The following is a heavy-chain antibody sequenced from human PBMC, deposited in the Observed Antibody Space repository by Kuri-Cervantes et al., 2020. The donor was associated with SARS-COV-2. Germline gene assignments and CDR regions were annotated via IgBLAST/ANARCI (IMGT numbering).Heavy chain of an antibody. V-gene: IGHV4-4*07. Sequence: GSLRLSCTVSGGSISSYYWSWIRQPAGKGLEWIGRIYTSGSTNYNPSLKSRVTMSVDTSKNQFSLKLSSVTAADTAVYYCARVAVVVVAADWYFDLWGRGTLVPSPQ. J-gene: IGHJ2*01. CDR2: IYTSGST. CDR1: GGSISSYY. CDR3: ARVAVVVVAADWYFDL. D-gene: IGHD2-15*01.